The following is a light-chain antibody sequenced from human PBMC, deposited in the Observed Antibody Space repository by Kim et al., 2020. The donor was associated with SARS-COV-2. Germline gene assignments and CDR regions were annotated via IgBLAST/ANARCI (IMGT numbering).Light chain of an antibody. V-gene: IGKV2-30*02. CDR1: QSLVHSDGNTY. J-gene: IGKJ4*01. Sequence: DVVMTQSPLSLPVTLGQPASISCRSSQSLVHSDGNTYLNWFQQRPGQSPRRLIYKVSNRDSGVPDRFSGSGSGTDFTLKISRVEAEDVGVYYCMQGTHWRPRTFGGGTKVDIK. CDR3: MQGTHWRPRT. CDR2: KVS.